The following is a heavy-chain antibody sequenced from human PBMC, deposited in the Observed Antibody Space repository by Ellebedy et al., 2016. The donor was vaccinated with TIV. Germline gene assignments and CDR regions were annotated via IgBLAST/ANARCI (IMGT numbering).Heavy chain of an antibody. J-gene: IGHJ5*02. Sequence: AASVKVSCKASVYTFTDYYMHWVRQAPGQGLEWMGWINPNSGATKYAQIFQGRVTMTRDTSINTAYMGLSRLTSDDTAIYYCARVTYHIFPTHPEPVSWFDPWGPGTLVTVSS. V-gene: IGHV1-2*02. D-gene: IGHD3-9*01. CDR1: VYTFTDYY. CDR2: INPNSGAT. CDR3: ARVTYHIFPTHPEPVSWFDP.